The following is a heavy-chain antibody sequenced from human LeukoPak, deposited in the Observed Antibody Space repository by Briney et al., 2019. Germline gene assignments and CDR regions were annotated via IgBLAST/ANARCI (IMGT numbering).Heavy chain of an antibody. CDR1: GYSFTSYW. Sequence: PGESLKISCKGSGYSFTSYWIGWVRQMPGKGLEWMGIIYPGDSDTRYSPSFQGQVTISADKSISTAYLQWSSLKASDTAMYYCARAGFNFHDGSYSRYYFDYWGQGTLVTVSS. V-gene: IGHV5-51*01. CDR3: ARAGFNFHDGSYSRYYFDY. CDR2: IYPGDSDT. D-gene: IGHD1-26*01. J-gene: IGHJ4*02.